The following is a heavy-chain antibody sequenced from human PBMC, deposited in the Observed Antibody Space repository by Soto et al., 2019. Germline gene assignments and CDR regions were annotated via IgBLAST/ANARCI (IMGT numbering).Heavy chain of an antibody. CDR2: ISGSGGST. Sequence: GGSLRLSCAASGFTFSSYAMSWVRQAPGKGLEWVSAISGSGGSTYYADSVKGRFTISRDNSKNTLYLQMNSLRAEDTAVYYCAKCGYYDFWSGYSYWGQGTLVTVSS. CDR3: AKCGYYDFWSGYSY. V-gene: IGHV3-23*01. J-gene: IGHJ4*02. CDR1: GFTFSSYA. D-gene: IGHD3-3*01.